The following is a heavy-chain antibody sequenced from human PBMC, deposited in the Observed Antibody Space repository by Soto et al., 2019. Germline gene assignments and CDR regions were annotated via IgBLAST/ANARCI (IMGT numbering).Heavy chain of an antibody. CDR3: ARHDNVSL. V-gene: IGHV4-39*01. CDR1: GGSISSSSYY. Sequence: PSETLSLTCTVSGGSISSSSYYWGWIRQPPGKGLEWIGSIYYSGSTYYNPSLKSRVTISVDTSKNQFSLKLSSVTAADTAVYYCARHDNVSLWGQGTLVTVSS. J-gene: IGHJ4*02. CDR2: IYYSGST. D-gene: IGHD1-1*01.